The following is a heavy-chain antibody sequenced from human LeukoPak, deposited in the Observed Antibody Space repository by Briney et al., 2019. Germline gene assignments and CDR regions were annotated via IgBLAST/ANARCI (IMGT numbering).Heavy chain of an antibody. J-gene: IGHJ4*02. CDR2: ISGSASST. D-gene: IGHD6-19*01. Sequence: GGSLRLSCAASGFTFSNYAMSWVRQAPGKGLEWVSAISGSASSTYHADSVKGRFTISRDNAKNSLYLQMNSLRAEDTAVYYCARARLAVAGTLDYWGQGTLVTVSS. CDR3: ARARLAVAGTLDY. CDR1: GFTFSNYA. V-gene: IGHV3-23*01.